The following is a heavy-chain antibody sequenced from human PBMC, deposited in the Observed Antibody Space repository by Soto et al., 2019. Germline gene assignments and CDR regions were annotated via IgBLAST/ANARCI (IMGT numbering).Heavy chain of an antibody. V-gene: IGHV4-4*02. CDR1: GGSVRSPDW. CDR3: ARVRQGCSANNCYFDP. Sequence: PSETLSLTCTLSGGSVRSPDWLNWVRQSPDKGLEWIAEVHISGHSNYNPSLRSRVSVSIDSSKNQFYLNLNSVTAADTAIYYCARVRQGCSANNCYFDPWGQGTQVTSPQ. J-gene: IGHJ5*01. CDR2: VHISGHS. D-gene: IGHD1-1*01.